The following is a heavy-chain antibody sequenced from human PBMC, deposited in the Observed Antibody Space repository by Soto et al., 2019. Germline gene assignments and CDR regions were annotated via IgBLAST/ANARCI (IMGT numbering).Heavy chain of an antibody. CDR1: GYTFTSYG. CDR3: VRLAPLARIADY. J-gene: IGHJ4*02. CDR2: ISAYNGNT. Sequence: ASVKVSCKASGYTFTSYGISWVRQAPGQGLEWMGWISAYNGNTNYAQKLQGRVTMTTDTSTSTAYMELRSLRSDDTAVYYCVRLAPLARIADYWGQGTLVTVSS. V-gene: IGHV1-18*01. D-gene: IGHD6-13*01.